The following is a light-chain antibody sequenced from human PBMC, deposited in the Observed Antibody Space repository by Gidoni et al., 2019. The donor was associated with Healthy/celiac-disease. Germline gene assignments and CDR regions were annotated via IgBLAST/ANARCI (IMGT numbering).Light chain of an antibody. CDR3: QQYGSSPPYT. V-gene: IGKV3-20*01. J-gene: IGKJ2*01. CDR2: GAS. Sequence: DIVLTQSPGTLSLSPGERATLSCRASQSVSSSYLAWYQQKPGQTPRHLIYGASSRATGSPDRCSGSGSGTDFTLTISRLEPEDFAVYYCQQYGSSPPYTFGQXTKLEIK. CDR1: QSVSSSY.